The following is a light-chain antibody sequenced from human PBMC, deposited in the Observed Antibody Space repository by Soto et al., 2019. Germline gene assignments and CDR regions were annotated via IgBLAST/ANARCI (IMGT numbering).Light chain of an antibody. J-gene: IGLJ1*01. V-gene: IGLV1-44*01. CDR1: SSNIGSNT. CDR2: SNN. CDR3: AAWDDSLNAYV. Sequence: QAVVTQAPSASGTPGQRVTISCSGSSSNIGSNTVNWYQQLPGTAPKLLIYSNNQRPSGVPDRFSGSKSGSSASLAISGLQSEDEADYSCAAWDDSLNAYVFGTGTKLTVL.